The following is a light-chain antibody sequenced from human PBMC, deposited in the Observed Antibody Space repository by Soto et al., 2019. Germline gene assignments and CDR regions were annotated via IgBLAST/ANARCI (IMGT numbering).Light chain of an antibody. Sequence: QSVLTQPPSMSAAPGQKVTISCSGSTSNIGSNFVSWYQQLPGTAPRLLIFQNNKRRSGVPDRFSGSKSGTSATLGITGLQTGDEADYYCATWDKSLDVVVFGGGTKLTVL. CDR3: ATWDKSLDVVV. CDR1: TSNIGSNF. V-gene: IGLV1-51*02. J-gene: IGLJ2*01. CDR2: QNN.